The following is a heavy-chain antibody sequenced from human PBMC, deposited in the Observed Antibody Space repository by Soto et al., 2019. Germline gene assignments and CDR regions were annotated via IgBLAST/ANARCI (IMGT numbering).Heavy chain of an antibody. J-gene: IGHJ5*02. V-gene: IGHV4-59*08. D-gene: IGHD3-22*01. CDR2: IYYSGST. CDR1: GGSISSYY. CDR3: ARLSSSGYWNWFDP. Sequence: SETLSLTCTVSGGSISSYYWSWIRQPPGKGLEWIGYIYYSGSTNYNPSLKSRVTISVDTSKNQFSLKLSSVTAAYTTVYYCARLSSSGYWNWFDPWGQGTLVTVSS.